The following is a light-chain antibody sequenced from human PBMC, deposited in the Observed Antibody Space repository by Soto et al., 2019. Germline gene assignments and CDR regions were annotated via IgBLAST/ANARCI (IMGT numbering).Light chain of an antibody. J-gene: IGLJ2*01. CDR3: SSYTSSSTVV. Sequence: QSALTQPASVSGSPGQSITISCTGTSSDVGGYNYVSWYQQHPGKAPKLMIYDVSNRPSGVSNRFSGSKSGNTASPTISGLQAEDVADYYCSSYTSSSTVVFGGGTKLTVL. CDR1: SSDVGGYNY. CDR2: DVS. V-gene: IGLV2-14*01.